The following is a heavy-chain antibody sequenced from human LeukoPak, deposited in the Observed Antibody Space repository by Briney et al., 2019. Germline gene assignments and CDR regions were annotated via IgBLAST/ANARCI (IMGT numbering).Heavy chain of an antibody. D-gene: IGHD5-18*01. CDR2: INPSGGST. V-gene: IGHV1-46*01. Sequence: GASVKVSCKASGYTFTSYYMHWVRHAPGQGLEGMGIINPSGGSTSYAQKFQGRVTMTRDMSTSTVYMELSSLRSEETAVYYCARDRRAWIQLWHFDYWGQGTLVTVSS. CDR1: GYTFTSYY. J-gene: IGHJ4*02. CDR3: ARDRRAWIQLWHFDY.